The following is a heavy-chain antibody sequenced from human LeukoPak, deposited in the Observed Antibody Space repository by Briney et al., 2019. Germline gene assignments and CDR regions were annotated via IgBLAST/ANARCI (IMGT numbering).Heavy chain of an antibody. CDR3: AATLPQPKIRYCSGGSCKIPPPRVDAFDI. J-gene: IGHJ3*02. D-gene: IGHD2-15*01. CDR2: IIPILGIT. V-gene: IGHV1-69*04. CDR1: GGTFSSYA. Sequence: SVKVSCKASGGTFSSYAISWVRQAPGQGLEWMGRIIPILGITNYAQKFQGRVTITADKSTSTAYMELSSLRSEDTAVYYCAATLPQPKIRYCSGGSCKIPPPRVDAFDIWGQGTMVTVSS.